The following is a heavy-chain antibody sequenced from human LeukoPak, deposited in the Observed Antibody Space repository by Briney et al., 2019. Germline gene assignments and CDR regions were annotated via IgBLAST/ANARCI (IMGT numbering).Heavy chain of an antibody. CDR2: INHSGSI. V-gene: IGHV4-34*01. CDR3: ASISTVTRGSGEAVDY. D-gene: IGHD4-17*01. J-gene: IGHJ4*02. Sequence: SETLSLTCAVYGGSFSGYYWGWIRQPPGKGLEWIGEINHSGSINYNPSLKSRVTISVDTSKNQFSLKLSSVTAADTAVYYCASISTVTRGSGEAVDYWGQGTLVTVSS. CDR1: GGSFSGYY.